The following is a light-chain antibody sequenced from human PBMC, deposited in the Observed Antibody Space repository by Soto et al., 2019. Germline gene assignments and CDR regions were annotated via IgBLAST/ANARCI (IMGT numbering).Light chain of an antibody. Sequence: QSVLTQPRSVSGSPGQSVSISCTGTSSDVGRYSYVSWYQQHPGKAPKLMIYDVSERPSGAPDRFSGSKSGNTASLTISGLQAEDEADYYCCSYAGTYTGVFGTGTKVTV. CDR3: CSYAGTYTGV. J-gene: IGLJ1*01. CDR1: SSDVGRYSY. V-gene: IGLV2-11*01. CDR2: DVS.